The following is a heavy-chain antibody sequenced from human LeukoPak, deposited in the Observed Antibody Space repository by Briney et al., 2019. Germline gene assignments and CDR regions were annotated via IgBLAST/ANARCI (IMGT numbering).Heavy chain of an antibody. V-gene: IGHV4-61*02. Sequence: SETLSLTCTVSGGSISSGSYYWSWIRQPAGKGLEWIGRIYTSGSTNYNPSLKSRVTISVDTSKNQFSLELSSVTAADTAVYYCARASVYYYDSGIRSWYYYMDVWGKGTTVTVSS. CDR2: IYTSGST. CDR1: GGSISSGSYY. D-gene: IGHD3-22*01. CDR3: ARASVYYYDSGIRSWYYYMDV. J-gene: IGHJ6*03.